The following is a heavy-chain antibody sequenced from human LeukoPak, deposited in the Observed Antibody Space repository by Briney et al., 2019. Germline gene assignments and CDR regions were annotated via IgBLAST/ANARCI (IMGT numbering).Heavy chain of an antibody. D-gene: IGHD2-15*01. CDR3: ARGLAAIGRGSEYFQH. J-gene: IGHJ1*01. CDR1: GGSFSGYY. CDR2: IYYSGST. V-gene: IGHV4-31*11. Sequence: SETLSLTCAVYGGSFSGYYWSWIRQHPGKGLEWIGYIYYSGSTYYNPSLKSRVTISVDTSKNQFSLKLSSVTAADTAVYYCARGLAAIGRGSEYFQHWGQGTLVTVSS.